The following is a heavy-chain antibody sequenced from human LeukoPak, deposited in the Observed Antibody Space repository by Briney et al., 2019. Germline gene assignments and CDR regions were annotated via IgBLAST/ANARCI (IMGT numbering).Heavy chain of an antibody. J-gene: IGHJ4*02. D-gene: IGHD3-16*02. CDR2: IYYSGST. CDR1: GGSISSGDYY. CDR3: ARYVGGGLGGVIDYCFDY. Sequence: SETLSLTCTVSGGSISSGDYYWSWIRQPPGKGLEWIGYIYYSGSTYYNPSLKSRVTISVDTSKNQFSLKLSSVTAADTAVYYCARYVGGGLGGVIDYCFDYWGQGTLVTVSS. V-gene: IGHV4-30-4*01.